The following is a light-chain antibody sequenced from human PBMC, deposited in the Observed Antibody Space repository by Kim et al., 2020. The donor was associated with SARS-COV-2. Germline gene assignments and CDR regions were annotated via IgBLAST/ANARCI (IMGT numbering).Light chain of an antibody. Sequence: ASLGDRVPITCRASQEIRNDLAWYQQKPGKATKLLIYAASTLQSGVPSRFSGSRSGTDFTLTVTSLQPEDLATYYCLQDNNYPLTFGGGTKVDIK. V-gene: IGKV1-6*01. CDR2: AAS. J-gene: IGKJ4*01. CDR3: LQDNNYPLT. CDR1: QEIRND.